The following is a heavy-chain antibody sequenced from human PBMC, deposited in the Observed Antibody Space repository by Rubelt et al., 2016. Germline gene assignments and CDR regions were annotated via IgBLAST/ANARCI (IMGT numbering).Heavy chain of an antibody. J-gene: IGHJ4*02. CDR2: IKSASDGGTT. CDR3: RYFGDRADY. Sequence: EVQLVESGGGLVQPGGSLRLSCAASGFTFSSYNMTWVRQVPGKGLEWVGRIKSASDGGTTDFAAPVTGRSRISRDDTKNKLYLEMNSLKTEDTAVYYCRYFGDRADYWGQGALVTVSS. V-gene: IGHV3-15*01. CDR1: GFTFSSYN. D-gene: IGHD3-10*01.